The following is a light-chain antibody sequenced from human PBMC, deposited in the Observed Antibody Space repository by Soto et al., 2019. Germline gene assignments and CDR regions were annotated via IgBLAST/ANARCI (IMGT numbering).Light chain of an antibody. CDR2: EVS. CDR3: SSYAGSKNF. CDR1: SSDVGGYNY. J-gene: IGLJ2*01. Sequence: QSALTQPPSASGSPGQSVTISCTGTSSDVGGYNYVSWYQQRPGKAPRLMIYEVSKRPSGVPDRFSGSKSGNTASLTVSGLQAEDEADYYCSSYAGSKNFFGGGTKLTV. V-gene: IGLV2-8*01.